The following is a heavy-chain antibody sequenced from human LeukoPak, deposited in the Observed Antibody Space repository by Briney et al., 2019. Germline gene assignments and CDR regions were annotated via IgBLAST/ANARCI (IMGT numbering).Heavy chain of an antibody. CDR2: IFHSGST. D-gene: IGHD3-22*01. V-gene: IGHV4-38-2*02. Sequence: SVTLSLTCSVSGYSFSSGFYWGWIRQPPGKGLGWIGSIFHSGSTYYNPSLKSRVTISVDTSKNQSSLKLSSVTAADTAIYYCARANYYDTSGYSRGAFDIWGQGTMVTVSS. J-gene: IGHJ3*02. CDR3: ARANYYDTSGYSRGAFDI. CDR1: GYSFSSGFY.